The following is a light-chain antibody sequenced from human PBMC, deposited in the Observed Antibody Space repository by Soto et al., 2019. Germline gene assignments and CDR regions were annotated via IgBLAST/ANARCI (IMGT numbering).Light chain of an antibody. CDR2: KAS. V-gene: IGKV1-5*03. CDR1: QSISSC. Sequence: EIQLTQSPSTLSASVGDRATITCRASQSISSCLAWYQQKTGKAPKLLVYKASSLESGVPSRFSGSGSGTEFTLTISNLQPDDCATYYVQQSEAYLLTFGGGTNVEL. CDR3: QQSEAYLLT. J-gene: IGKJ4*01.